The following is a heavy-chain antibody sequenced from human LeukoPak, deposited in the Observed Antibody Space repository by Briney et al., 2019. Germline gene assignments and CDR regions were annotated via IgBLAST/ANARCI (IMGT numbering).Heavy chain of an antibody. J-gene: IGHJ4*02. Sequence: SETLSLTCTVSGGSISTYYWSWIRQPPGKGLEWIGYTYYSGTTNYNPSLKSRVTMSVDTPKNQFSLKLRSVTAADTAVYYCAKSYDSSGYYLVFGSWGQGTLVTVSS. CDR3: AKSYDSSGYYLVFGS. CDR2: TYYSGTT. CDR1: GGSISTYY. V-gene: IGHV4-59*08. D-gene: IGHD3-22*01.